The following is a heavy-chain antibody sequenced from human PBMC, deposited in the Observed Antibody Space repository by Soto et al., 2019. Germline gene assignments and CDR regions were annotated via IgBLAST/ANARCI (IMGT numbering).Heavy chain of an antibody. J-gene: IGHJ6*03. V-gene: IGHV3-73*01. CDR2: IRSKANSYAT. D-gene: IGHD4-17*01. CDR1: GFTFSGSA. Sequence: EVQLVESGGGLVQPGGSLKLSCAASGFTFSGSAMHWVRQASGKGLEWVGRIRSKANSYATAYAASVKGRFTISRDDSKNTAYLQMNSLKTEDTAVYYCTRHEDSEVGTVTSYGYYYYYMDVWGKGTTVTVSS. CDR3: TRHEDSEVGTVTSYGYYYYYMDV.